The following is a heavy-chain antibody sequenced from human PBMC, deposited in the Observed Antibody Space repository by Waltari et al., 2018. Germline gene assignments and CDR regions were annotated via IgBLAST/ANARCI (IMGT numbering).Heavy chain of an antibody. D-gene: IGHD6-13*01. Sequence: QVQLQESGPGLVKPSQTLSLTCTVSGGSISSGGYYWSWIRQHPGKGLEWIGYIYYSGSTNYNPSLKSRVTISVDTSKNQFSLKRSSVTAADTAVYYCARGSGIAAAGTSFDPWGQGTLVTVSS. J-gene: IGHJ5*02. CDR2: IYYSGST. CDR1: GGSISSGGYY. CDR3: ARGSGIAAAGTSFDP. V-gene: IGHV4-31*03.